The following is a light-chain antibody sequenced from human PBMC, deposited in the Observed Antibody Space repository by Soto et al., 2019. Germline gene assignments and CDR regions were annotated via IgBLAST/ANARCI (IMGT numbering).Light chain of an antibody. CDR2: EVS. CDR3: TSYTSISLYV. Sequence: QSVLTQPASVSGSPGQSITISCTGTNSDVGGYNYVSWYQQHPGKAPKLMIYEVSNRPSGVSNRFSGSKSGNTASLTISGLQAVDEADYYCTSYTSISLYVFGTGTKLTVL. J-gene: IGLJ1*01. CDR1: NSDVGGYNY. V-gene: IGLV2-14*01.